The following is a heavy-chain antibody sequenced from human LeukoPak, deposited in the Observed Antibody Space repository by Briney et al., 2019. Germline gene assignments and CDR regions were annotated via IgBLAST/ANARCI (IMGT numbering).Heavy chain of an antibody. CDR2: IIPILGIA. CDR3: ARVSYDSSGYCDY. CDR1: GGTFSSYA. J-gene: IGHJ4*02. Sequence: ASVKVSCKASGGTFSSYAISWVRQAPGQGLEWMGRIIPILGIANYAQKFQGRVTITADKSTSTAYMELSSLRSEDTAVYYCARVSYDSSGYCDYWGQGTLVTVSS. V-gene: IGHV1-69*04. D-gene: IGHD3-22*01.